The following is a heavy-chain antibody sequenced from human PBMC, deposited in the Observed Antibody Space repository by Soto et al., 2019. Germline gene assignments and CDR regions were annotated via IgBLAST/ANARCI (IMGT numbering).Heavy chain of an antibody. V-gene: IGHV1-69*01. CDR2: IIPMIGAT. CDR3: ARYWSAGTLYGAFDI. CDR1: GGTFSDFT. Sequence: QVQLVQSGSEVKKPGSSVKVSCKASGGTFSDFTLSWLRQAPGRGVEWMGGIIPMIGATNNAQKLKGRLTITAEQSTATVYMELNSLRSDDTAVYYCARYWSAGTLYGAFDIWGQGTEVTVSP. J-gene: IGHJ3*02. D-gene: IGHD2-15*01.